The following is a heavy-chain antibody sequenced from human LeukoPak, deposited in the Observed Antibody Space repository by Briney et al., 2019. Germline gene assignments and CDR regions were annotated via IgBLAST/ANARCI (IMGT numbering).Heavy chain of an antibody. J-gene: IGHJ4*02. Sequence: GRSRRLSCAASGFTFSSYGMHWVRQAPGKGLEWVAVIWYDGSNKYYADSVKGRFTISRDNSKNTLYLQMNSLRAEDTAVYYCAREKSASPWFGELLGYFDYWGQGTLVTVSS. CDR3: AREKSASPWFGELLGYFDY. V-gene: IGHV3-33*01. CDR2: IWYDGSNK. D-gene: IGHD3-10*01. CDR1: GFTFSSYG.